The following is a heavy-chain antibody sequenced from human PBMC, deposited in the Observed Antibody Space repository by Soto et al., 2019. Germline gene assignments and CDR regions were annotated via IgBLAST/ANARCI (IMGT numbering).Heavy chain of an antibody. D-gene: IGHD2-21*02. V-gene: IGHV4-59*01. CDR2: MYNTGST. CDR3: ARDLWGYCGADCYPLDV. Sequence: QVRLQESGPGLVKPSETLSLTCTVSGGSISRYYWSWIRQPPGKGLEWIGYMYNTGSTIYNPSLKSRVTISVDTSKNQFSLKLNSVTAADTAGYYCARDLWGYCGADCYPLDVWGQGTTVTVSS. J-gene: IGHJ6*02. CDR1: GGSISRYY.